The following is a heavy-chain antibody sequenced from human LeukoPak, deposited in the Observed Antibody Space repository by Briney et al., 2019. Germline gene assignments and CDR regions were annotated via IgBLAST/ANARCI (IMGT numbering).Heavy chain of an antibody. CDR2: INPSGGST. Sequence: ASVKVSCKASGYTFTCYYMHWVRQAPGQGLEWMGIINPSGGSTSYAQKFQGRVTMTRDTSTSTVYMELSSLRSEDTAVYYCARDRRGIAAAGYWFDPWGQGTLVTVSS. V-gene: IGHV1-46*01. J-gene: IGHJ5*02. CDR3: ARDRRGIAAAGYWFDP. D-gene: IGHD6-13*01. CDR1: GYTFTCYY.